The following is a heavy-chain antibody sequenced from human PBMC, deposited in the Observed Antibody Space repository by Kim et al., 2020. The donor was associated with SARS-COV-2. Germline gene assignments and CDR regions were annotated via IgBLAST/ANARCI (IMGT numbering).Heavy chain of an antibody. Sequence: ASVKVSCKASGYTFTSYGISWVRQAPGQGLEWMGWISAYNGNTNYAQKLQGRVTMTTDTSTSTAYMELRSLRSDDTAVYYCARASGTPYSSSWSEYFQHWGQGTLVTVSS. D-gene: IGHD6-13*01. CDR3: ARASGTPYSSSWSEYFQH. CDR1: GYTFTSYG. J-gene: IGHJ1*01. CDR2: ISAYNGNT. V-gene: IGHV1-18*04.